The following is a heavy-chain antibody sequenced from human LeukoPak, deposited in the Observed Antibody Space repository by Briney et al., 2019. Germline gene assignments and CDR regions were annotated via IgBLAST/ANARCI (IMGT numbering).Heavy chain of an antibody. CDR1: GYTFTGYY. V-gene: IGHV1-2*02. CDR3: AREFSYYYGSGSYFDY. CDR2: INPNSGGT. Sequence: ASVKVSCKASGYTFTGYYIHWVRQAPGQGLEWMGWINPNSGGTNYAQKFQGRVTMTMDTSISTAYMELSRLRSDDTAVYYCAREFSYYYGSGSYFDYWGQGNLVTVSS. D-gene: IGHD3-10*01. J-gene: IGHJ4*02.